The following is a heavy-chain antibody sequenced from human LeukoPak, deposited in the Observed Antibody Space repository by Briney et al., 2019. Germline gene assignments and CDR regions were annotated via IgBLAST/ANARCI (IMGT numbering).Heavy chain of an antibody. CDR2: IKRDGSEK. J-gene: IGHJ4*02. D-gene: IGHD6-13*01. CDR1: GFTFSSYW. CDR3: ARDGPYRSSTEGDYFDY. V-gene: IGHV3-7*01. Sequence: GGSLRLSCAASGFTFSSYWMSWVRQAPGKGLEWVANIKRDGSEKYYVDSVKGRFTISRDNARNSLYLQMNSLRAEDTAVYYCARDGPYRSSTEGDYFDYWGQGILVTVSS.